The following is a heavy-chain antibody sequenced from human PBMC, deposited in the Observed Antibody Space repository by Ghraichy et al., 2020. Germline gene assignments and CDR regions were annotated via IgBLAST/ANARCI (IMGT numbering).Heavy chain of an antibody. CDR1: GFTFSSYA. J-gene: IGHJ4*02. Sequence: LSLTCAASGFTFSSYAMSWVRQAPGKGLEWVSAISGSGGSTYYADSVKGRFTISRDNSKNTLYLQMNSLRAEDTAVYYCAKGEWELLGMVDYWGQGTLVTVSS. D-gene: IGHD1-26*01. V-gene: IGHV3-23*01. CDR2: ISGSGGST. CDR3: AKGEWELLGMVDY.